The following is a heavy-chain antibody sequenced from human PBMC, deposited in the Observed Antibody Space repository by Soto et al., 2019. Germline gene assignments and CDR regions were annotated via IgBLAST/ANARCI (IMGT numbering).Heavy chain of an antibody. CDR2: IYYSGST. V-gene: IGHV4-59*01. CDR3: ARQSSIRLWSPDFDY. D-gene: IGHD5-18*01. Sequence: QVQLQESGPGLVKPSETLSLTCTVSGGSISSYYWSWFRQPPGKGLEWIGYIYYSGSTNYNPSLKSRVTISVDTSKNQFSLKLSSVTAADTAVYYCARQSSIRLWSPDFDYWGQGTLVTVSS. CDR1: GGSISSYY. J-gene: IGHJ4*02.